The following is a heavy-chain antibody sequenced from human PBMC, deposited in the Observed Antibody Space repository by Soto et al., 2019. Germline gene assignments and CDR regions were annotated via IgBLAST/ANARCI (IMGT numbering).Heavy chain of an antibody. D-gene: IGHD1-26*01. J-gene: IGHJ6*02. Sequence: PGWSLRLSCAASGFTFISYSMNWVRQAPGKGLEWVSSISSSSSYIYYADSVKGRFTISRDNAKNSLYLQMNSLRAEDTAVYYCARERVREGMDVWGQGTTVTVSS. CDR1: GFTFISYS. CDR2: ISSSSSYI. V-gene: IGHV3-21*01. CDR3: ARERVREGMDV.